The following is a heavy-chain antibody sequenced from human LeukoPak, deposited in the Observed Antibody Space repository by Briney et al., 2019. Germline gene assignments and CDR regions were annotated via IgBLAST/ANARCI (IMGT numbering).Heavy chain of an antibody. V-gene: IGHV3-23*01. CDR1: GFTFSSYA. J-gene: IGHJ6*03. CDR3: AARYYDFWSGYYTDGYYYYMDV. Sequence: PGGSLRLSCAASGFTFSSYAMSCVRQAPGKGREWVSAISGSCCSTYYADSVKGRFTISRDNSKNTLYRQTNRLIAEDTGVYYCAARYYDFWSGYYTDGYYYYMDVWGKGTTVTVSS. D-gene: IGHD3-3*01. CDR2: ISGSCCST.